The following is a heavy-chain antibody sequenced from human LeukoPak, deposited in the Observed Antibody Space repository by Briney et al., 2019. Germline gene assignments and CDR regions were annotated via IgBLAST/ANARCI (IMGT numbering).Heavy chain of an antibody. V-gene: IGHV1-8*01. CDR2: MNPNSGNT. J-gene: IGHJ6*03. D-gene: IGHD5-18*01. CDR1: GYSENFYG. CDR3: ARGPRGYSYGSYYYYMDV. Sequence: ASVKVSCKTSGYSENFYGITWVRQVAGQGLEWMGWMNPNSGNTGYAQKFQGRVTMTRNTSISTAYMELSSLRSEDTAVYYCARGPRGYSYGSYYYYMDVWGKGTTVTISS.